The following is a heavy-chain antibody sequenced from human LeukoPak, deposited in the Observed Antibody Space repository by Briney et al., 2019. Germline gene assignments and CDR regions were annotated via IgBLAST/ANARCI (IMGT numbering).Heavy chain of an antibody. CDR1: GDSVSNNKW. V-gene: IGHV4-4*02. J-gene: IGHJ4*02. CDR2: IFHTGST. Sequence: SETLSLTCAVSGDSVSNNKWWSWVRQPPGKGLEWIGEIFHTGSTNYNPSLKSRVTISVDTSKNQFSLKLSSVTAADTAVYYCARVGRQSGDYWGQGTLVTVSS. D-gene: IGHD6-25*01. CDR3: ARVGRQSGDY.